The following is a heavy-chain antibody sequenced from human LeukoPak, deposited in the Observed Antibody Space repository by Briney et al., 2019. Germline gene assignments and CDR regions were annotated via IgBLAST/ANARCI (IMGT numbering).Heavy chain of an antibody. J-gene: IGHJ3*02. CDR2: SYYSGST. V-gene: IGHV4-59*08. D-gene: IGHD6-6*01. CDR3: AKQSIAARRAFDI. CDR1: GGSISSYY. Sequence: SETLSLTCSVSGGSISSYYWSWIRQPPGKGLEYIGYSYYSGSTDYNPSLKSRVTISVDTSNQFSPMLTSVTAADTAVYYCAKQSIAARRAFDIWGQGTMVTVSS.